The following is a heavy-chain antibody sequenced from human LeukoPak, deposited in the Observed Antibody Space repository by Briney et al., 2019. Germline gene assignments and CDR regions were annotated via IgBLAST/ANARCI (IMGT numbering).Heavy chain of an antibody. V-gene: IGHV3-30*03. J-gene: IGHJ4*02. Sequence: GGSLRLSCAASGFTFSTFSTHWMSWVRQAPGKGLEWVAVISYDGSNKYYADSVKGRFTISRDNSKNTLYLQMNSLRAEDTAVYYCARELSSGWYGFDYWGQGTLVTVSS. D-gene: IGHD6-19*01. CDR3: ARELSSGWYGFDY. CDR1: GFTFST. CDR2: ISYDGSNK.